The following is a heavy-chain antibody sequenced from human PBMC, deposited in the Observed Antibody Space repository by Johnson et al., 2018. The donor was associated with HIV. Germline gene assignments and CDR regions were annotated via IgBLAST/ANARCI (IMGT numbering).Heavy chain of an antibody. D-gene: IGHD3-22*01. CDR2: ISYDGSNK. J-gene: IGHJ3*02. V-gene: IGHV3-30-3*01. Sequence: QVQLVESGGGLVKPGRSLRLSCAASGFTFNSYAMHWVRQAPGKGLEWVAVISYDGSNKYYADSVKGRFTISRDNSKNTLYLQMNSLRAEETAVYDWARDFKPTYYYYRVVVLGRSEAFDIWGQGTMVTVSS. CDR3: ARDFKPTYYYYRVVVLGRSEAFDI. CDR1: GFTFNSYA.